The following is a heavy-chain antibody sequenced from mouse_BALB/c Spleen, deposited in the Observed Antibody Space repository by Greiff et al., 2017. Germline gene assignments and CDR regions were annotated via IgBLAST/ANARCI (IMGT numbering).Heavy chain of an antibody. CDR3: ARGNLAMDY. CDR1: GYTFTSYW. J-gene: IGHJ4*01. Sequence: QVQLQQPGAELVKPGASVKLSCKASGYTFTSYWMHWVKQRPGQGLEWIGEINPSNGRTNYNEKFKSKATLTVDKSSSTAYMQLSSLTSEDSAVYYCARGNLAMDYWGQGTSVTVSS. V-gene: IGHV1S81*02. CDR2: INPSNGRT.